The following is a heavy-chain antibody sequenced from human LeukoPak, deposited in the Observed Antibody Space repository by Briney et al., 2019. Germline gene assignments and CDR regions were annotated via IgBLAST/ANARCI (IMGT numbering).Heavy chain of an antibody. CDR1: GGTFSSYA. CDR3: ASTVVPAATVGDYYYYYGMDV. D-gene: IGHD2-2*01. Sequence: SVKVSCKASGGTFSSYAISWVRQAPGQGLEWMGGIIPIFGTANYAQKFQGRVTITADESTSTAYMELSSLRSEDTAVYYCASTVVPAATVGDYYYYYGMDVWGKGTTITVSS. J-gene: IGHJ6*04. V-gene: IGHV1-69*13. CDR2: IIPIFGTA.